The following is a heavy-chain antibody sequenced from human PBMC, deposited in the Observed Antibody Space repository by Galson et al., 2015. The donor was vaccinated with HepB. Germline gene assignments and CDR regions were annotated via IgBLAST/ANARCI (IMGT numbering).Heavy chain of an antibody. Sequence: SVKVSCKASGYTFTSYAMHWVRQAPGQRLEWMGWINAGNGNTKYSQKFQGRVTITRDTSASTAYMELSSLRSEDTAVYYCARERRRYNWNGGDAFDIWGQGTMVTVSS. CDR2: INAGNGNT. V-gene: IGHV1-3*01. CDR1: GYTFTSYA. D-gene: IGHD1-20*01. J-gene: IGHJ3*02. CDR3: ARERRRYNWNGGDAFDI.